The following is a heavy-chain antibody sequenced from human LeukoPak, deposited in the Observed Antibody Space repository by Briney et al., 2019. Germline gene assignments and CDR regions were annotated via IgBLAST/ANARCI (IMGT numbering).Heavy chain of an antibody. CDR1: GDSIY. D-gene: IGHD3-9*01. Sequence: SETLSLTCSVSGDSIYWSWVRQSPGKGLQWIGTVFSGGATSYSPSLASRVTMSLDKSKSHFSLKLSSVTAADTAIYYCAIVTSHPRYFDRWGQGTLVTVSS. J-gene: IGHJ4*02. CDR3: AIVTSHPRYFDR. CDR2: VFSGGAT. V-gene: IGHV4-59*01.